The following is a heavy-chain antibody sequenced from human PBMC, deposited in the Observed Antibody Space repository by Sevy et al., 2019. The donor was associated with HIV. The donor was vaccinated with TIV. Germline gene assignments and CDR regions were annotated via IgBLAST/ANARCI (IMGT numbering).Heavy chain of an antibody. CDR2: ISGSGGST. J-gene: IGHJ4*02. V-gene: IGHV3-23*01. D-gene: IGHD3-22*01. CDR3: AKDPREDSPYYYDSSGYYPASYFDY. Sequence: GGSLRLSCAASGFTFSSYAMSWVRQAPGKGLEWVSAISGSGGSTYYADSVKGRFTISRDNSKNTLYLQMNSLRAEDTAVYYCAKDPREDSPYYYDSSGYYPASYFDYWGQGTLVTVSS. CDR1: GFTFSSYA.